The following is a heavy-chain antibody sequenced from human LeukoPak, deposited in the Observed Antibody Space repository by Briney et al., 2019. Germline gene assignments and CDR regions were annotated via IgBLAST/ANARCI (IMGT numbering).Heavy chain of an antibody. CDR1: GGSINNYY. J-gene: IGHJ4*02. Sequence: SETLSLTCTVSGGSINNYYWHWIRQPPGMGLEWIGYIYYSGSTNYNPSLKSRVTISVDTSKNQFSLKLSSVTAADTAVYYCAREGGGSVGYFDYWGQGTLVTVSS. CDR2: IYYSGST. D-gene: IGHD6-13*01. CDR3: AREGGGSVGYFDY. V-gene: IGHV4-59*01.